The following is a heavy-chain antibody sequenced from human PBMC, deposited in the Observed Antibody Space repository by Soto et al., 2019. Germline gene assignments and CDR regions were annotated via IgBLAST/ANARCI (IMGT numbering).Heavy chain of an antibody. CDR1: GYSFTSYW. CDR2: IDPSDSYT. Sequence: GESLKISCKGSGYSFTSYWISWVRQMPGKGLEWMGRIDPSDSYTNYSPSFQGHVTISADKSIGTAYLQWSSLKASDTAMYYCARQRVGQGIFDYDYYGMDVWGQGTTVTVSS. D-gene: IGHD3-3*01. V-gene: IGHV5-10-1*01. CDR3: ARQRVGQGIFDYDYYGMDV. J-gene: IGHJ6*02.